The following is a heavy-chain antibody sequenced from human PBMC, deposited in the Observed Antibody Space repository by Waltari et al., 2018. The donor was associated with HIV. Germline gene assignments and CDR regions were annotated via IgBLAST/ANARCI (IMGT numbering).Heavy chain of an antibody. J-gene: IGHJ4*02. CDR2: INHSGKT. Sequence: QVQLQQWGAGLLKPSATLSLTCAVYGGSFSGFYWTWIRQSPGKGLEWIGEINHSGKTNYNPSLKSRATISVDTSKNQFSLRLSSVTAADTAAYYCAREIGLGTGTWFGEYRFDYWGQGTQVTVYS. CDR3: AREIGLGTGTWFGEYRFDY. V-gene: IGHV4-34*01. CDR1: GGSFSGFY. D-gene: IGHD3-10*01.